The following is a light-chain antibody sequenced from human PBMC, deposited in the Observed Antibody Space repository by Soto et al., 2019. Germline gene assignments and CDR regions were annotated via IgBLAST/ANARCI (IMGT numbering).Light chain of an antibody. CDR3: RSYTSSVSYV. CDR2: EVS. J-gene: IGLJ1*01. V-gene: IGLV2-18*02. CDR1: SSDVGSYNR. Sequence: QSALTQPPSVSGSPGQSVTISCTGTSSDVGSYNRVSWYQQPPGTAPKLMIFEVSNRPSGVPDRFSGSKSGNTASLTISGLQAEDEADYYCRSYTSSVSYVFGTGTKLTVL.